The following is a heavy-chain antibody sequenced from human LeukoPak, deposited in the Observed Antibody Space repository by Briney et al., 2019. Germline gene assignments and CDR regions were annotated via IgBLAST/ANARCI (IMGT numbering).Heavy chain of an antibody. CDR3: ARVGRWGFTTGGAFDY. Sequence: PSETLSLTCTVSGGSISSYSWSWIRQPPGKGLECTGFISYSGSTNYNPPLKSRVTISVDTSKNEFSLRLSSVTAADTAVYYCARVGRWGFTTGGAFDYWGQGTLVTVSS. CDR2: ISYSGST. J-gene: IGHJ4*02. V-gene: IGHV4-59*01. D-gene: IGHD2-21*01. CDR1: GGSISSYS.